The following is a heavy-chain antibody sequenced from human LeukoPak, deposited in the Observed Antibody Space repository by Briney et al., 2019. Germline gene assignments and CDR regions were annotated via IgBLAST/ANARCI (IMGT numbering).Heavy chain of an antibody. Sequence: SETLSLTCTVSGGSVSSSSHYWNWIRQPPGKGLEWVGSIYYSGSTNYNPSLQSRVTISIDTSKNQFSPRLSTVTAADTAMYYCARRDWSGGSCYFQPWGQGTLVTVSS. CDR2: IYYSGST. CDR3: ARRDWSGGSCYFQP. D-gene: IGHD2-15*01. J-gene: IGHJ1*01. CDR1: GGSVSSSSHY. V-gene: IGHV4-39*01.